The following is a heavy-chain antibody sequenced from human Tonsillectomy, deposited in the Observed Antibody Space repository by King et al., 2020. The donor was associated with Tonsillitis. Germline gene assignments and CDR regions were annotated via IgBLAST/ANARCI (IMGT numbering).Heavy chain of an antibody. J-gene: IGHJ4*02. V-gene: IGHV4-34*01. D-gene: IGHD6-19*01. CDR2: INHTGNT. CDR1: GGSFSDYS. Sequence: VQLQQWGAGLLKPSETLSLTCAVYGGSFSDYSWSWIRQPPGKGLEWIGEINHTGNTNYNPSLKSRVTMSVDTSKTQFSLKLSSVTAADTAVHYCARHHSSGWYYFDYWGQGTPATVSS. CDR3: ARHHSSGWYYFDY.